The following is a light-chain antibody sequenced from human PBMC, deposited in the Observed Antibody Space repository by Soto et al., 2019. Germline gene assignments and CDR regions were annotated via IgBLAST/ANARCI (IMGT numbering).Light chain of an antibody. CDR1: SSDVGGYTH. CDR2: EVT. CDR3: SSYGGSNNVV. Sequence: QSVLTQPPSASGSPGQSVTISCTGTSSDVGGYTHVSWYQQHPGKAPKLIIYEVTKRPSGVPDRFSGSKSGNTASLTVSGLQAEDEAHYHCSSYGGSNNVVFGGGTQLTVL. V-gene: IGLV2-8*01. J-gene: IGLJ3*02.